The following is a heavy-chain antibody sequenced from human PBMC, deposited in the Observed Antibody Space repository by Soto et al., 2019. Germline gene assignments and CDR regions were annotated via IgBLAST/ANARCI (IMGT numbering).Heavy chain of an antibody. V-gene: IGHV1-18*01. CDR1: GYTFTSYG. CDR2: ISAYNGNT. CDR3: ARTGDALAELSFHFDY. Sequence: QVQLVQSGAAVKKPGASVEVSCKASGYTFTSYGISWVRQDPGQGLEWMGWISAYNGNTNYAQKLQGRVTMTKDKSTNTPYMELRSLRADATAVQYCARTGDALAELSFHFDYWGQRTLVTVSS. J-gene: IGHJ4*02. D-gene: IGHD3-16*02.